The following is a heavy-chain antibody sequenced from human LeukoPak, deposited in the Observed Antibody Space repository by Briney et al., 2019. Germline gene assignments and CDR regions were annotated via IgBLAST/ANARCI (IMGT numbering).Heavy chain of an antibody. Sequence: SETLSLTCTVSGGSISSSSYYWGWIRQPPGKGLEWIGSIYYSGSTYYNPSLKSRVTISVDTSKNQFSLKLSSVTAADTAVYYCAREIIGGDYHDYWGQGTLVTVSS. J-gene: IGHJ4*02. CDR2: IYYSGST. D-gene: IGHD3-16*02. V-gene: IGHV4-39*07. CDR3: AREIIGGDYHDY. CDR1: GGSISSSSYY.